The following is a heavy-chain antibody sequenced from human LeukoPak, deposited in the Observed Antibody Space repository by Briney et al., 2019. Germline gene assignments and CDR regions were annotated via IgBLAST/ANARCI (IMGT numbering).Heavy chain of an antibody. CDR1: GFTFDDYA. D-gene: IGHD4/OR15-4a*01. CDR3: AKDRSLVRYMDV. Sequence: GGSLRLSCAASGFTFDDYAMHWVRQAPGKGLEWVSGISWNSGSIGYADSVKGRFTISRDNAKNSLYLQMNSLRAEDTAVYYCAKDRSLVRYMDVWGKGTTVTVSS. J-gene: IGHJ6*03. V-gene: IGHV3-9*01. CDR2: ISWNSGSI.